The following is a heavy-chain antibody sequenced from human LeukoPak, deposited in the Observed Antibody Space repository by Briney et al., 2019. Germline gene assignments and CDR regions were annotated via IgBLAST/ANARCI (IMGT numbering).Heavy chain of an antibody. J-gene: IGHJ5*02. V-gene: IGHV1-69*04. CDR2: IIPILGIA. CDR3: ARGDCSGGSCYHLHNWFDP. D-gene: IGHD2-15*01. Sequence: SVKVSCKASGGTFSSYAISWVRQAPGQGLEWMGRIIPILGIANYAQKFQGRVTITTDESTSTAYMELSSLRSEDTAVYYCARGDCSGGSCYHLHNWFDPWGQGTLVTVSS. CDR1: GGTFSSYA.